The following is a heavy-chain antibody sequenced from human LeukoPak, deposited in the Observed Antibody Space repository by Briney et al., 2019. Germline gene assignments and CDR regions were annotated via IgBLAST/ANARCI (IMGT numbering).Heavy chain of an antibody. D-gene: IGHD4-11*01. CDR1: GGSISSGDYY. V-gene: IGHV4-30-4*01. CDR2: VYYSGNT. CDR3: AGNDYTKNWFDP. Sequence: SETLSLTCTVSGGSISSGDYYWSWIRQPPGKGLEWIGYVYYSGNTYYNPSLKSRVTISVDTSKNQFSLKLSSVTAADTAVYYCAGNDYTKNWFDPWGQGTLVTVSP. J-gene: IGHJ5*02.